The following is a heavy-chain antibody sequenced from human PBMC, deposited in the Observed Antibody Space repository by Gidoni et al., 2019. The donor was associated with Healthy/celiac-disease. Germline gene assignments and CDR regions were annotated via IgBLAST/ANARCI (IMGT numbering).Heavy chain of an antibody. CDR2: IGTAGNT. CDR1: AFTFSSYD. Sequence: EVQLVESGGGLVQPGGSLSLSCAASAFTFSSYDMHWVRQATGKGLEWVSAIGTAGNTYYPGSVKGRFTISRENAKDSLYLQMNGLRAGDTAVYYCARELGIAGAFDIWGQGTMVTVSS. V-gene: IGHV3-13*01. J-gene: IGHJ3*02. CDR3: ARELGIAGAFDI. D-gene: IGHD6-13*01.